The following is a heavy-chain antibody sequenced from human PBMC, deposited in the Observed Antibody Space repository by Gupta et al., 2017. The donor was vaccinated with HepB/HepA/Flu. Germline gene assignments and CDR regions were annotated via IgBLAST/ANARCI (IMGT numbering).Heavy chain of an antibody. V-gene: IGHV4-34*01. CDR1: GGSFSGYY. CDR3: ARNKVAAAGNWFDP. CDR2: INHSGST. Sequence: QVQLQQWGAGLLKPSETLSLTCAVYGGSFSGYYWSWLRQPPGKGLEWNGEINHSGSTNYNPSLKSRVTISVDTSKNQFSLKLSSVTAADTAVYYCARNKVAAAGNWFDPWGQGTLVTVSS. D-gene: IGHD6-13*01. J-gene: IGHJ5*02.